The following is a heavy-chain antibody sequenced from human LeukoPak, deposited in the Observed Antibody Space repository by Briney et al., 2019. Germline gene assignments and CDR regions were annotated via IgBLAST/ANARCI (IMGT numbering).Heavy chain of an antibody. CDR2: IYYSGST. Sequence: SETLSLTCSVSGVSVTTSNYGWGWIRLPPAKVLEWIGYIYYSGSTNYNPSLKSRVTISVDTSKNQFSLKLSSVTAADTAVYYCAREIRDGIDAFDIWGQGTMVTVSS. V-gene: IGHV4-61*01. CDR1: GVSVTTSNYG. J-gene: IGHJ3*02. CDR3: AREIRDGIDAFDI. D-gene: IGHD1-1*01.